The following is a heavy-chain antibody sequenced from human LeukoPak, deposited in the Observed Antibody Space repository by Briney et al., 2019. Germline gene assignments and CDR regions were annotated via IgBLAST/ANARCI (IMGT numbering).Heavy chain of an antibody. CDR1: GFTFSSYG. V-gene: IGHV3-33*01. Sequence: SGGSLRLSCAASGFTFSSYGMHWVRQAPGKGLEGVAVIWYDGSNKYYADSVKGRFTISRDNSKNTLYLQMNSLRAEDTAVYYCAREVVVVTALVDNWFDPWGQGTLVTVSS. CDR2: IWYDGSNK. J-gene: IGHJ5*02. D-gene: IGHD2-21*02. CDR3: AREVVVVTALVDNWFDP.